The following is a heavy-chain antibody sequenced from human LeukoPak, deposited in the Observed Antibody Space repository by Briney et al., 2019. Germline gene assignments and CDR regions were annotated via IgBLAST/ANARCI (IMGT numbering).Heavy chain of an antibody. CDR1: GFTYSNYA. J-gene: IGHJ3*02. Sequence: GGSLRLSCAASGFTYSNYAMTWVRQAPGKGLEWVSTSESGGAAYYADSVKGRFAISRDNSKNALFLHMNSLRAEDTAVYFCAKDLVVVTPSGILDIWGQGTRVTVSS. CDR3: AKDLVVVTPSGILDI. V-gene: IGHV3-23*01. D-gene: IGHD2-21*02. CDR2: SESGGAA.